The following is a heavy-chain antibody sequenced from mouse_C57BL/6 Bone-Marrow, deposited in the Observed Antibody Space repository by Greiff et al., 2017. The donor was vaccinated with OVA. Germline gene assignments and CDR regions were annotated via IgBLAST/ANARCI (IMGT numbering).Heavy chain of an antibody. CDR1: GYAFSSSW. J-gene: IGHJ2*01. CDR3: ARGETIVTPSDY. Sequence: QVQLQQSGPELVKPGASVKISCKASGYAFSSSWMNWVKQRPGKGLEWIGRIYPGDGDTNYNGKFKGKATLTADKSSSTAYMQLSSLTSEDSAVYFCARGETIVTPSDYWGQGTTLTVSS. D-gene: IGHD2-5*01. CDR2: IYPGDGDT. V-gene: IGHV1-82*01.